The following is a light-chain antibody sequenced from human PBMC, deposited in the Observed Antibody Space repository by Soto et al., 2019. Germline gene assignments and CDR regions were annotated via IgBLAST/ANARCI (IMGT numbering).Light chain of an antibody. V-gene: IGLV1-40*01. J-gene: IGLJ2*01. Sequence: QSVLTQPPSVSGAPGQRVTISCTGSSSNIGAGYDVHWYQQLPGTAPKLLIYGNINRPSGVPDRFSGSKSGASASLAITGLQAEDEADYYCQSYDSSLTGSLFGGGTKVTVL. CDR2: GNI. CDR1: SSNIGAGYD. CDR3: QSYDSSLTGSL.